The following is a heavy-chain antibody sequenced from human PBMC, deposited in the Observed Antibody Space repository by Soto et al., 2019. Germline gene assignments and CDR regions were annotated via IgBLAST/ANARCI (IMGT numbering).Heavy chain of an antibody. CDR1: GSMFSDYY. Sequence: QVQLMQSGGGLVKPGGSLRISCAASGSMFSDYYMTWIRQTPVKGLEWVAYISTASDTTYVDSVRGRFTIYRDNARNSLYLQMNRLRAEDSAVYSCARGHYTMDVWGQGTTVTVS. J-gene: IGHJ6*02. CDR3: ARGHYTMDV. CDR2: ISTASDT. V-gene: IGHV3-11*03.